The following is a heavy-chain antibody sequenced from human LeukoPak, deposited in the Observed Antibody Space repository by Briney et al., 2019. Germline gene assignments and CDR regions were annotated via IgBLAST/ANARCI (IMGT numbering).Heavy chain of an antibody. Sequence: PSETLSLTCTVSGGSICCHYWSWIRQPPGKGLEWIGYIYYSGSTNYNPSLKSRVTISVDTSKNQFSLKLSSVTAADTAVYYCARGTVVTGAGDYWGQGTLVTVSS. D-gene: IGHD4-23*01. CDR3: ARGTVVTGAGDY. CDR2: IYYSGST. V-gene: IGHV4-59*11. CDR1: GGSICCHY. J-gene: IGHJ4*02.